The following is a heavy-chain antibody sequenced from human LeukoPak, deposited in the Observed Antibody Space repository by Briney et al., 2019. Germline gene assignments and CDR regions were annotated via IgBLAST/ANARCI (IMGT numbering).Heavy chain of an antibody. CDR1: GFTFSSYS. D-gene: IGHD3-3*01. V-gene: IGHV3-30*04. CDR3: AKDAPNTIFGVVSPYYYYYMDV. CDR2: ISYDGNDE. Sequence: PGGSLRLSCAASGFTFSSYSMHWVRQAPGKGLEWVALISYDGNDEHYAASVKGRFTISRDNSKNTLYLQMNSLRAEDTAVYYCAKDAPNTIFGVVSPYYYYYMDVWGKGTTVTVSS. J-gene: IGHJ6*03.